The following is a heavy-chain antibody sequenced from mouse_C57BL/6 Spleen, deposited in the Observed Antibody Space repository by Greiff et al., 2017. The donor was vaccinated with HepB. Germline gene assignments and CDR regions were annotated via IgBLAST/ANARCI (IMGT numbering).Heavy chain of an antibody. V-gene: IGHV2-9-1*01. CDR1: GFSLTSYA. CDR2: IWTGGGT. J-gene: IGHJ1*03. Sequence: VQLQQSGPGLVAPSQSLSITCTVSGFSLTSYAISWVRQPPGKGLEWLGVIWTGGGTNYNSALKSRLSISKDNSKSQVFLKMNSLQTDDTARYYCARNREDGSIYWYFDVWGTGTTVTVSS. CDR3: ARNREDGSIYWYFDV. D-gene: IGHD1-1*01.